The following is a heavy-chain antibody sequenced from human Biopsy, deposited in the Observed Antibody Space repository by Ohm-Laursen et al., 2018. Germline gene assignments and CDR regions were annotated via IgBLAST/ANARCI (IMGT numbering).Heavy chain of an antibody. Sequence: TLSLTCTVSGGSIGSFFWSWIRQPPGQGLEWIGYIYYSGSTNFNPSLKSRVTISVDTSKNQFSLKLSSVTAADTAVYFCARGSSYGYDFDYWGQGTLVAVSS. CDR2: IYYSGST. J-gene: IGHJ4*02. CDR3: ARGSSYGYDFDY. CDR1: GGSIGSFF. D-gene: IGHD5-18*01. V-gene: IGHV4-59*01.